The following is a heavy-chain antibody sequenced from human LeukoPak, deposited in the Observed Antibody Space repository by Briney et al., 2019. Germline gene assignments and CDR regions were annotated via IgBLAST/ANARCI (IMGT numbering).Heavy chain of an antibody. J-gene: IGHJ4*02. CDR3: ARDRYQHDSSDYFGCYF. V-gene: IGHV3-7*01. CDR2: IKQDGSEK. D-gene: IGHD3-22*01. CDR1: GFTFSTYW. Sequence: GGSLRLSCAASGFTFSTYWMSWVRQAPGKGLEWVANIKQDGSEKYYVDSVKGRFTISRDNARNSLYLQMNSLRAEDTAVYFCARDRYQHDSSDYFGCYFWGQGALVTVSS.